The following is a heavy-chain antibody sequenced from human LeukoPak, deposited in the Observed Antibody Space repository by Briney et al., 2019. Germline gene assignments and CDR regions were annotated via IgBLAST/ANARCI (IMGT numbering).Heavy chain of an antibody. CDR2: ISSSSSTI. J-gene: IGHJ3*02. Sequence: GGSLRLSCAASGFTFSSYGMSWVRQAPGKGLEWVSYISSSSSTIYYADSVKGRFTISRDNAKNSLYLQMNSLRAEDTAVYYCARGAHAFDIWGQGTMVTVSS. CDR1: GFTFSSYG. CDR3: ARGAHAFDI. V-gene: IGHV3-48*01.